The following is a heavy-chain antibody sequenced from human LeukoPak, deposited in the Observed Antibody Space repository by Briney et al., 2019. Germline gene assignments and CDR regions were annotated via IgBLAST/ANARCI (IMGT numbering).Heavy chain of an antibody. J-gene: IGHJ5*02. CDR3: AKGPRSIVVVPDA. D-gene: IGHD2-2*01. V-gene: IGHV3-23*01. CDR1: GFTFSSYA. Sequence: PGGSLRLSCAASGFTFSSYAMSWVRQAPGKGLEWVSAISGSGGSTYYADSVKGRFTISRDNSKNTLYLQMNSLRAEDTAVYHCAKGPRSIVVVPDAWGQGTLVTVSS. CDR2: ISGSGGST.